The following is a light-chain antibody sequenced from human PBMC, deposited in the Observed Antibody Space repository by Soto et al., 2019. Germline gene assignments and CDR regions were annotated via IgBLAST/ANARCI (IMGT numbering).Light chain of an antibody. CDR3: QQRSNWPSVT. Sequence: ESVLTQSPATLSLSQGDRATLSCRASQSITNSLAWYRHQPGQPPRLLIHDASKRATGIPARFIGSGSGTHFTLTISSLEPEDFGLYYCQQRSNWPSVTFGGGTKVEIK. J-gene: IGKJ4*01. CDR2: DAS. CDR1: QSITNS. V-gene: IGKV3-11*01.